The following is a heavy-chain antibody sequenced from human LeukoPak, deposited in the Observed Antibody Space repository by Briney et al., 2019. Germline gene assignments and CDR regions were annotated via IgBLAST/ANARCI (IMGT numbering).Heavy chain of an antibody. CDR3: ARGSWQQLVLWGVGYYFDY. CDR1: GFTFSDYY. J-gene: IGHJ4*02. Sequence: GGSLILSCAASGFTFSDYYMTWIRQAPGKGLERVSYISSSSTYTTYADSVKGRFTISRDNAKNSLFLQMDSLRAEDTAVYYCARGSWQQLVLWGVGYYFDYWGQGTLVTVSS. V-gene: IGHV3-11*05. CDR2: ISSSSTYT. D-gene: IGHD6-13*01.